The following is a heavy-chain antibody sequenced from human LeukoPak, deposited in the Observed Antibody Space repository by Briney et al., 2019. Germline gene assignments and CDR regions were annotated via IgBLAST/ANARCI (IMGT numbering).Heavy chain of an antibody. CDR3: AREVYDILTGYYRYLDY. V-gene: IGHV4-4*02. CDR2: IYHSGST. CDR1: GGSISSSNW. D-gene: IGHD3-9*01. J-gene: IGHJ4*02. Sequence: SETLSLTCAVSGGSISSSNWWSWVRQPPGKGLEWIGEIYHSGSTNYNPSLKSRVTISVDKSKSQFSLKVTSVTAADTAMYYCAREVYDILTGYYRYLDYWGQGTLVTVSS.